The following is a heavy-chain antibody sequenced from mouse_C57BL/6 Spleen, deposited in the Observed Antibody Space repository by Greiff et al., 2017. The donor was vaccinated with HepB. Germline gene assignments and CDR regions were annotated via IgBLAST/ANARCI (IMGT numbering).Heavy chain of an antibody. V-gene: IGHV5-4*01. CDR3: ARENDYEGYFDY. J-gene: IGHJ2*01. CDR2: ISDGGSYT. Sequence: EVQGVESGGGLVKPGGSLKLSCAASGFTFSSYAMSWVRQTPEKRLEWVATISDGGSYTYYPDNVKGRFTISRDNAKNNLYLQMSHLKSEDTAMYYCARENDYEGYFDYWGQGTTLTVSS. D-gene: IGHD2-4*01. CDR1: GFTFSSYA.